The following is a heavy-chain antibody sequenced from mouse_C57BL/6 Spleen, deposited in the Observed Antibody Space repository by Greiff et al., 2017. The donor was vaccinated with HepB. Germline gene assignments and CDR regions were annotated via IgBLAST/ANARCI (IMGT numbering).Heavy chain of an antibody. CDR2: ISSGGSYT. J-gene: IGHJ3*01. D-gene: IGHD1-1*01. Sequence: EVMLVESGGDLVKPGGSLKLSCAASGFTFSSYGMSWVRQTPDKRLEWVATISSGGSYTYYPDSVKGRFTISRDNAKNTLYLQMSSLKSEDTAMYYCARPPYGSSPRFAYWGQGTLVTVSA. CDR1: GFTFSSYG. CDR3: ARPPYGSSPRFAY. V-gene: IGHV5-6*01.